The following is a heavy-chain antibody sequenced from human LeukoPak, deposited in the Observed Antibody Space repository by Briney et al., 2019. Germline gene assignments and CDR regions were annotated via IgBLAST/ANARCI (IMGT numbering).Heavy chain of an antibody. J-gene: IGHJ4*02. CDR3: ARAVGSFDWLPLFDY. V-gene: IGHV4-59*08. CDR2: IYYSGST. CDR1: GGSISSYY. D-gene: IGHD3-9*01. Sequence: SETLSLTCTVSGGSISSYYWSWIRQPPGKGLEWIGYIYYSGSTNYNPSLKSRVTISVDTSKNQFSLKLSSVTAADTAVYYCARAVGSFDWLPLFDYWGQGTLVTASS.